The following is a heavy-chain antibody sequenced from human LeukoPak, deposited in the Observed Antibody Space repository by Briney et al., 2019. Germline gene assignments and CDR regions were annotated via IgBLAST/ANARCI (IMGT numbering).Heavy chain of an antibody. CDR3: NTLRSYYESSGYDY. CDR2: ISYDGSNK. V-gene: IGHV3-30-3*01. J-gene: IGHJ4*02. Sequence: GGCLRLSCAASGFTFSSYAMHWVRQAPGKGLEWVALISYDGSNKYYADSVKGRFTISRDNSKNTLSLQMNSLRAEDTAVYYCNTLRSYYESSGYDYWGQGTLVTVSP. CDR1: GFTFSSYA. D-gene: IGHD3-22*01.